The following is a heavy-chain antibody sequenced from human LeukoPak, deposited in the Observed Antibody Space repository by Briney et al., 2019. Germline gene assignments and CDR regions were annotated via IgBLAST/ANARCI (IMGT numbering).Heavy chain of an antibody. CDR3: AYSSGFLRWFDP. V-gene: IGHV4-39*01. D-gene: IGHD6-19*01. CDR1: GGSISSSSYY. J-gene: IGHJ5*02. Sequence: SETLSLTCTVSGGSISSSSYYWGWIRQPPEKGLEWIGSIYYSGSTYYNPSLKSRVTISVDTSKNQFSLKLSSVTAADTAVYYCAYSSGFLRWFDPWGQGTLVTVSS. CDR2: IYYSGST.